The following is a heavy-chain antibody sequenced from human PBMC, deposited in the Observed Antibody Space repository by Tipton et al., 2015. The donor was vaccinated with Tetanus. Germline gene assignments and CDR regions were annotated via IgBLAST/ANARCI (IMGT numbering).Heavy chain of an antibody. J-gene: IGHJ4*02. Sequence: SLRLSCAASGFTFSSYWMHWVRQTPGKGLVWVSRINSDGSSTRYADSVKGRFTISRDNSIKFVYLHMSSLTAEDTALYYCAKDSNWVIDYWGQGTLVTVSP. D-gene: IGHD7-27*01. CDR1: GFTFSSYW. CDR2: INSDGSST. CDR3: AKDSNWVIDY. V-gene: IGHV3-74*01.